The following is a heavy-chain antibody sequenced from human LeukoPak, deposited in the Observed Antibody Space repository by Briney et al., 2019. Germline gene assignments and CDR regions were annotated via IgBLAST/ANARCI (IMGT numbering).Heavy chain of an antibody. D-gene: IGHD4-17*01. CDR1: GFTFSSYA. V-gene: IGHV3-30*04. CDR2: ISYDGSNK. J-gene: IGHJ4*02. CDR3: AKVGPTVTTDY. Sequence: PGGSLRLSCAASGFTFSSYAMHWVRQAPGMGLEWVAVISYDGSNKYYADSVKGRFTISRDNSKNTLYLQMNSLRAEDTAVYYCAKVGPTVTTDYWGQGTLVTVSS.